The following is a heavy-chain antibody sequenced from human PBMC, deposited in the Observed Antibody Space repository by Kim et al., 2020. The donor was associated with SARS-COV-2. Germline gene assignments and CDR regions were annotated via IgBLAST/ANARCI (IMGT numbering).Heavy chain of an antibody. CDR2: IYSDRSRK. CDR1: GFAFSSFA. V-gene: IGHV3-23*03. Sequence: GGSLRLSCAASGFAFSSFAMSWVRQAPGKGLEWVSLIYSDRSRKYYADSVKGRFTISRDNSRNTLDLQMNSLRAEDTAVYYCARDLGLGFCSDATCYINWGQGTLVTVSS. CDR3: ARDLGLGFCSDATCYIN. D-gene: IGHD2-15*01. J-gene: IGHJ4*02.